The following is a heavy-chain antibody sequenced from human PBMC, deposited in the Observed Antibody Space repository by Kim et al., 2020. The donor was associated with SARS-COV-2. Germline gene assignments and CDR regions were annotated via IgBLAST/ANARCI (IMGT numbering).Heavy chain of an antibody. Sequence: SETLSLTCTVSGGSISSGGYYWSWIRQHPGKGLEWIGYIYYSGSTYYNPSLKSRVTISVDTSKNQFSLKLSSVTAADTAVYYCARDPSYSGYNYFDYWGQGTLVTVSS. CDR2: IYYSGST. D-gene: IGHD5-12*01. CDR1: GGSISSGGYY. CDR3: ARDPSYSGYNYFDY. V-gene: IGHV4-31*03. J-gene: IGHJ4*02.